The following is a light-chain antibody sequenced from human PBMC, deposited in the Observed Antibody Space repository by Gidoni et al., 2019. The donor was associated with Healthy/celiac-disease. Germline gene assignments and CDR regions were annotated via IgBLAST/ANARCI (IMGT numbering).Light chain of an antibody. CDR2: DDN. V-gene: IGLV6-57*02. CDR1: SGSIASNY. CDR3: QSYDSRGGV. J-gene: IGLJ3*02. Sequence: NFMLTQPHSVSESPGKTVTISCTGSSGSIASNYVQWYQQRPGSAPTTVIYDDNQRPSGVPDRFSGSIDSSSNSASLTISGLKTEDEADYYCQSYDSRGGVFGGGTKLTVL.